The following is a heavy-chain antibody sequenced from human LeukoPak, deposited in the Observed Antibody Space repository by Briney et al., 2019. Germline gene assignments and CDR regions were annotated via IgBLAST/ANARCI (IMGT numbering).Heavy chain of an antibody. J-gene: IGHJ4*02. CDR3: AREFTGYSSSWYDY. CDR2: ISSSSSTI. Sequence: GGSLRLSCAASGFTFSSYSMNWVRQAPGKGLEWVSYISSSSSTIYYADSVKGRFTISRDNSKNTLYLQMGSLRAEDMAVYYCAREFTGYSSSWYDYWGQGTLVTVSS. D-gene: IGHD6-13*01. CDR1: GFTFSSYS. V-gene: IGHV3-48*01.